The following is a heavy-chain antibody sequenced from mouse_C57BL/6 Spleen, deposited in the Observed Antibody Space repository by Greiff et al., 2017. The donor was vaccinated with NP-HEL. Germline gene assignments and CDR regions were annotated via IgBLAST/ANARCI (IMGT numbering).Heavy chain of an antibody. CDR1: GFTFSDYG. CDR2: ISSGSSTI. Sequence: DVKLQESGGGLVKPGGSLKLSCAASGFTFSDYGMHWVRQAPEKGLEWVAYISSGSSTIYYADTVKGRFTISRDNAKNTLFLQMTSLRSEDTAMYYCARRALYYSNGYFDVWGTGTTVTVSS. V-gene: IGHV5-17*01. D-gene: IGHD1-1*01. J-gene: IGHJ1*03. CDR3: ARRALYYSNGYFDV.